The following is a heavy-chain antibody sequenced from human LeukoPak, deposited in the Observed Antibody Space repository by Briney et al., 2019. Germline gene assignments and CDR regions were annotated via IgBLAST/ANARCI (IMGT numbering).Heavy chain of an antibody. CDR1: GYTFTSHD. V-gene: IGHV1-8*01. Sequence: ASVKVSCKASGYTFTSHDINWVRLASGQGLEWMGWMNPNNGDTGFSQKFQGRVSLTRDTSMSTAYMELTSLGSDDTAIYYCARGKHCNSVTCYGGPASPGYAFNIWGQGTMVTVSS. CDR2: MNPNNGDT. D-gene: IGHD2-2*01. J-gene: IGHJ3*02. CDR3: ARGKHCNSVTCYGGPASPGYAFNI.